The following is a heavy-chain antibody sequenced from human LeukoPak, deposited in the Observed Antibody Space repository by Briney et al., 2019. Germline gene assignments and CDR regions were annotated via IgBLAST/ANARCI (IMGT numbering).Heavy chain of an antibody. CDR3: ARGRFDCSSTSCAAGSWFDP. D-gene: IGHD2-2*01. CDR1: GGSFSGYY. CDR2: INHSGST. Sequence: SETLSLTRAVYGGSFSGYYWTWIRQPPGKGLEWIGEINHSGSTNYNPSLKSRVTISVDTSKNQFSLKLNSVTAADTAVYYCARGRFDCSSTSCAAGSWFDPWGQGTLVTVSS. V-gene: IGHV4-34*01. J-gene: IGHJ5*02.